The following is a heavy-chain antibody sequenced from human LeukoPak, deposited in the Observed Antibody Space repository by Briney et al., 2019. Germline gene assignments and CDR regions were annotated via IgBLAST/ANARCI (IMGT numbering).Heavy chain of an antibody. D-gene: IGHD3-22*01. Sequence: PGGSLRLSCAGPGFPFSSYTMNWVRQAPGKGLGWVSSITSSGAYIYYSDSVKGRFTISRDNANISLYLQMNSLGAEDTAVYYCARALAFDSSGYSACPNWGQGTLVTVSS. CDR2: ITSSGAYI. V-gene: IGHV3-21*01. CDR1: GFPFSSYT. J-gene: IGHJ4*02. CDR3: ARALAFDSSGYSACPN.